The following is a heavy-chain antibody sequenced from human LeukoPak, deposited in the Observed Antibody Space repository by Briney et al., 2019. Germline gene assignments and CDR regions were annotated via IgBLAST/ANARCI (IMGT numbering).Heavy chain of an antibody. Sequence: GASVKVSCKASGYTFTGYYMHWVRQAPGQGLEWMGWINPNSGGTNYAQKFQGRVTMTRDTSISTAYMELSRLRSDDTAVYYCARLVPAATQNFDYRGQGTLVTVSS. V-gene: IGHV1-2*02. D-gene: IGHD2-2*01. J-gene: IGHJ4*02. CDR2: INPNSGGT. CDR1: GYTFTGYY. CDR3: ARLVPAATQNFDY.